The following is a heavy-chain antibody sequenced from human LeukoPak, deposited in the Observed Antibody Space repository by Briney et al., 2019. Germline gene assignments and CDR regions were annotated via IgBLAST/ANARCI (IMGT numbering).Heavy chain of an antibody. J-gene: IGHJ4*02. V-gene: IGHV1-2*02. CDR3: ARGGDNYDILTQ. CDR1: EYIFTDYY. Sequence: AASMKVSRKASEYIFTDYYIHWVRQAPGQGLEWMGWINPHSGGTNYAQNFQYRVTMTGDTSISTAYMELSRLISDDTAIYYCARGGDNYDILTQWGQGTLVTVSS. CDR2: INPHSGGT. D-gene: IGHD3-9*01.